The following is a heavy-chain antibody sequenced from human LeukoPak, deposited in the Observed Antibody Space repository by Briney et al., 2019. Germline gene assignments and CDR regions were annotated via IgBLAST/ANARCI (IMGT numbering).Heavy chain of an antibody. D-gene: IGHD6-13*01. V-gene: IGHV3-23*01. J-gene: IGHJ4*02. CDR1: GFTFSSYA. CDR2: ISGSGGST. Sequence: PGGSLRLSCAASGFTFSSYAMSWVRQAPGKGLEWVSAISGSGGSTYHADSVKGRFTISRDNSKNTLYLQMNSLRAEDTAVYYCAKDREWQQLALDYWGQGTLVTVSS. CDR3: AKDREWQQLALDY.